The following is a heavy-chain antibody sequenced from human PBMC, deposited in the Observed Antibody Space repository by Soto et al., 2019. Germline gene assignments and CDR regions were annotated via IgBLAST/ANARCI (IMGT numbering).Heavy chain of an antibody. Sequence: PGGSLRLSCAASGFTFRSYGMHWVRQAPGKGLVWVALMSFDGSNKYYADSVRGRFTISSDNSKSTLYLQMDILRPEDTAVYYCAKEFGWGLQLSHPYYNSGMDVWGQGTTVTVSS. CDR2: MSFDGSNK. CDR3: AKEFGWGLQLSHPYYNSGMDV. J-gene: IGHJ6*02. V-gene: IGHV3-30*18. D-gene: IGHD1-1*01. CDR1: GFTFRSYG.